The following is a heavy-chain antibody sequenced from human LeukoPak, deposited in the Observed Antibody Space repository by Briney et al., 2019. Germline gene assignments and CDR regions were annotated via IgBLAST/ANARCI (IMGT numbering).Heavy chain of an antibody. CDR2: IYVGGST. Sequence: SETLSLTCTVSGGSISSGSYYWTWIRQPAGKGLEWIGRIYVGGSTYYNPSLKSRVTISVDTSKNQFSLKLSSVTAADTAVYYCARMATGNDDAFDIWGQGTMVTVSS. D-gene: IGHD1-1*01. V-gene: IGHV4-61*02. CDR3: ARMATGNDDAFDI. J-gene: IGHJ3*02. CDR1: GGSISSGSYY.